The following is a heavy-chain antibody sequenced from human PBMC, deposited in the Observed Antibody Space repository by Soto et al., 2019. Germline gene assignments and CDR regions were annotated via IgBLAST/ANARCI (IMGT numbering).Heavy chain of an antibody. CDR1: GASMRGYN. V-gene: IGHV4-59*01. D-gene: IGHD1-26*01. J-gene: IGHJ4*02. Sequence: QVQLQESGPGLVKPSQTLSLSCTVSGASMRGYNWSWIRQSPGKGLVWIGYINYDGTSYYRSSLSSRVTISIDTSKNHFSLSLPSVAASDSAIYFWAAYRLGDGGRGFWGKGTLVTVSS. CDR3: AAYRLGDGGRGF. CDR2: INYDGTS.